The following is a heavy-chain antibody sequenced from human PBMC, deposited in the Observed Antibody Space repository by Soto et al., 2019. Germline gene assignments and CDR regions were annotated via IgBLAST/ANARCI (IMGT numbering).Heavy chain of an antibody. D-gene: IGHD6-13*01. CDR2: IWYDGSNK. J-gene: IGHJ6*02. CDR3: ARGSSWYGYYYGMDV. V-gene: IGHV3-33*01. CDR1: GFTFSSYG. Sequence: QVQLVESGGGVVQPGRSLRLSCAASGFTFSSYGMHWVRQAPGKGLEWVAVIWYDGSNKYYADSVKGRFTISRDNSKNTLYLQMTSLRAEDTAVYYCARGSSWYGYYYGMDVWGQGTTVTVSS.